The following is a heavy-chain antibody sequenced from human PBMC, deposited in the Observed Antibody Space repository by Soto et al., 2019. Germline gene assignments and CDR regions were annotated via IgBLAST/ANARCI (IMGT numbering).Heavy chain of an antibody. Sequence: PSETLSLTCAVSGGSISSSNWWSWVRQPPGKGLEWIGEIYHSGSTNYNPSLKSRVTISVDKSKNQFSLKLSSVTAADTAVYYCFKSTYYYDSSGYYFTWFDPWGQGTLVTVSS. CDR2: IYHSGST. V-gene: IGHV4-4*02. CDR1: GGSISSSNW. CDR3: FKSTYYYDSSGYYFTWFDP. D-gene: IGHD3-22*01. J-gene: IGHJ5*02.